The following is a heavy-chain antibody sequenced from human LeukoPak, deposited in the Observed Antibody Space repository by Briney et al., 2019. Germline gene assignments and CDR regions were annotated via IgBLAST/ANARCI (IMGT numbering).Heavy chain of an antibody. CDR3: AEGGVYPFYYSY. CDR2: IKQDGSEK. CDR1: GFTFSSYG. Sequence: PGGSLRLSCAASGFTFSSYGMHWVRQAPGKGLEWVANIKQDGSEKYYVDSVKGRFTISRDNAKNSLYLQMNSLRAEDTAVYYCAEGGVYPFYYSYWGQGTLVTVSS. D-gene: IGHD3-10*01. V-gene: IGHV3-7*01. J-gene: IGHJ4*02.